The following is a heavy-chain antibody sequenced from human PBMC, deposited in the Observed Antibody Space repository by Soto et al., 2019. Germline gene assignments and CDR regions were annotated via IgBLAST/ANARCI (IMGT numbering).Heavy chain of an antibody. CDR1: GCTFTGHY. J-gene: IGHJ4*02. D-gene: IGHD5-12*01. V-gene: IGHV1-2*02. Sequence: GASVKVSCTASGCTFTGHYIHWVRPAPEQGPEWMGEMGPESGAKRYAQKLQGRVTMTMEMSITTVYMELSNLSPDDTAVYYCGRGRSGQIVVFYWAQGTPVNVSS. CDR2: MGPESGAK. CDR3: GRGRSGQIVVFY.